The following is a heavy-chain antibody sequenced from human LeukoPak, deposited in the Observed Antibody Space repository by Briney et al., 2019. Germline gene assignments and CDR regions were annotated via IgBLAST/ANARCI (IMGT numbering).Heavy chain of an antibody. Sequence: GGSLRLSCAASGFSFSSYTMNWVRQAPGKGLECTSYISSGSSTIYYADSVKGPFTISRDNAKNSLYLQMSCLRAEDTAVYYCARGYCSGGSCYNLDYWGQGTLVTVSS. CDR3: ARGYCSGGSCYNLDY. D-gene: IGHD2-15*01. J-gene: IGHJ4*02. CDR1: GFSFSSYT. CDR2: ISSGSSTI. V-gene: IGHV3-48*01.